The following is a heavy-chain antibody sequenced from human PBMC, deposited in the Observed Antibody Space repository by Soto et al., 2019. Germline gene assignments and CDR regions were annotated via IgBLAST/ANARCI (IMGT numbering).Heavy chain of an antibody. J-gene: IGHJ4*02. V-gene: IGHV2-5*02. CDR2: IYWDGDK. Sequence: QITLKESGPTLVKPTQTLTLTCTFSGFSLSTNGVGVGWIRQPPGKALEWLALIYWDGDKRYSPSLKSRLTITKDTSKNQVFLTMTNMDPVDTATYYCAHRRGAYYFDYWGQGTLVTVSS. CDR1: GFSLSTNGVG. D-gene: IGHD1-26*01. CDR3: AHRRGAYYFDY.